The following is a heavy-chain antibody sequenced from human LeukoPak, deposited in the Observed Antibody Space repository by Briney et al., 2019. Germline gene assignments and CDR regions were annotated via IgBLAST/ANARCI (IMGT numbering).Heavy chain of an antibody. Sequence: GGSLRLSCAASGFTFSSYAMSWVRQAPGKGLEWVSSISGSGGSTYYADSVKGRFSISRDNSKNTLYLQVNSLRADDTAVYYCAKNMIVVAKYYFDYWGQGTLVTVSS. CDR1: GFTFSSYA. CDR3: AKNMIVVAKYYFDY. CDR2: ISGSGGST. V-gene: IGHV3-23*01. J-gene: IGHJ4*02. D-gene: IGHD3-22*01.